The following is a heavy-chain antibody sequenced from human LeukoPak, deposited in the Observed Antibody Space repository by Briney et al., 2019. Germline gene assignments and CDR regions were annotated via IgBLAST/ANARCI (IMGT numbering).Heavy chain of an antibody. CDR3: ASTSITMVRGVAYYFDY. CDR1: GGSISSSNW. V-gene: IGHV4-4*02. CDR2: IYHSGST. D-gene: IGHD3-10*01. J-gene: IGHJ4*02. Sequence: SETLSLTCAVSGGSISSSNWWSWVRQPPGKGLEWIGEIYHSGSTNYNPSLKSRVTISVDKSKNQFSLKLSSVTAADTAVYYCASTSITMVRGVAYYFDYWGQGTLVTVSS.